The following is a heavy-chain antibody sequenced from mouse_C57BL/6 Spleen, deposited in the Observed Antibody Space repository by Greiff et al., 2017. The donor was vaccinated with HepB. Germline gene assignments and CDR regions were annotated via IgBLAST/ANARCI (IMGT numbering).Heavy chain of an antibody. CDR2: ISYDGSN. CDR1: GYSITSGYY. J-gene: IGHJ3*01. CDR3: AREFDYGGFAY. Sequence: EVQVVESGPGLVKPSQSLSLTCSVTGYSITSGYYWNWIRQFPGNKLEWMGYISYDGSNNYNPSLKNRISITRDTSKNQFFLKLNSVTTEDTATYYCAREFDYGGFAYWGQGTLVTVSA. V-gene: IGHV3-6*01. D-gene: IGHD2-4*01.